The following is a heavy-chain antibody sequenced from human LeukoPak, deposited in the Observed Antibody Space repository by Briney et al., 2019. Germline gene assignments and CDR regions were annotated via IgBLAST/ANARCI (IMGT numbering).Heavy chain of an antibody. D-gene: IGHD3-10*01. Sequence: SVKVSCKASGGTFSSYAISWVRQAPGQGLEWMGGIIPIFGTASYAQKFQGRVTITTDESTSTAYMELSSLRSEDTAVYYCARGPGKRYYYGSGSLVYWGQGTLVTVSS. J-gene: IGHJ4*02. CDR2: IIPIFGTA. CDR3: ARGPGKRYYYGSGSLVY. V-gene: IGHV1-69*05. CDR1: GGTFSSYA.